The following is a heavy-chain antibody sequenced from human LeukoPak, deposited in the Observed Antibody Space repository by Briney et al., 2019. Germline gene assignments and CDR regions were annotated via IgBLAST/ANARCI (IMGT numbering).Heavy chain of an antibody. Sequence: SETLSLTCTVSGGSISSYYWSWIRQPPGKGLEWIGYIYYSGSTNYNPSLKSRVTISVDTSKNQFSLKLSSVTAADTAVYYCARLPKGGYYDSSGYYPPRNAFDIWGQGTMVTVSS. V-gene: IGHV4-59*08. CDR2: IYYSGST. CDR3: ARLPKGGYYDSSGYYPPRNAFDI. CDR1: GGSISSYY. D-gene: IGHD3-22*01. J-gene: IGHJ3*02.